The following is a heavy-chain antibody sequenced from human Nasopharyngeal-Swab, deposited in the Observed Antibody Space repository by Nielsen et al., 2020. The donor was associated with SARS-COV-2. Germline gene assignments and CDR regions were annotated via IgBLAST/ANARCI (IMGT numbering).Heavy chain of an antibody. D-gene: IGHD3-3*01. CDR2: IYYSGIT. Sequence: SETLSLTCTVSGGSMSNYYWSWIRQPPGKGLEWIGYIYYSGITNYNSSLKSRVTISVDTSKNQFSLKLSSVTAADTAVYYCARAPPQRITIFGVIDAFDIWGQGTMVTVSS. J-gene: IGHJ3*02. CDR3: ARAPPQRITIFGVIDAFDI. CDR1: GGSMSNYY. V-gene: IGHV4-59*01.